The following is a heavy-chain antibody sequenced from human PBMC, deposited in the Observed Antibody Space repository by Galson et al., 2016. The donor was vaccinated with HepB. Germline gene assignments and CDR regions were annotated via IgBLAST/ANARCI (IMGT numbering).Heavy chain of an antibody. J-gene: IGHJ6*02. CDR3: ARGPVYFDFGMDV. CDR1: GGSISSGNW. Sequence: SETLSLTCAVSGGSISSGNWWSWVRQPPGRGLEWIGEIYRSESTTYSSSLKSRVTISVGTSKNQFSLKLTSVTAADSAVYYCARGPVYFDFGMDVWGQGTTVTVSS. CDR2: IYRSEST. V-gene: IGHV4-4*02.